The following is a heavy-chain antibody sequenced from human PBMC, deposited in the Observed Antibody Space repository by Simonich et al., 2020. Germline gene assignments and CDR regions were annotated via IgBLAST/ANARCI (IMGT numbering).Heavy chain of an antibody. Sequence: QLQLQESGPGLVKPSETLSLTCTVSGGSISSSSYYWGWIRQPPGKGLEWIGGIYYIGSTYYTPSLKSRVTISVDTSKNQFSLKLSSVTAADTAVYYCARHAGFAFDIWGQGTMVTVSS. J-gene: IGHJ3*02. CDR1: GGSISSSSYY. V-gene: IGHV4-39*01. CDR2: IYYIGST. CDR3: ARHAGFAFDI. D-gene: IGHD6-13*01.